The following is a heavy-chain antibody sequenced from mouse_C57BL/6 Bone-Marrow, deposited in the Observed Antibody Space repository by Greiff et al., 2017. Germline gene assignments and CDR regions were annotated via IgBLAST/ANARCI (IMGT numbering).Heavy chain of an antibody. D-gene: IGHD1-1*01. V-gene: IGHV14-4*01. J-gene: IGHJ4*01. CDR3: TTAISTVSRGYAMDY. CDR2: IDPENGDT. Sequence: DVQLQESGAELVRPGASVTLSCTASGFNIKDDYMHWVKQRPEQGLEWIGWIDPENGDTEYASKFQGKATITADTSSNTAYLQLSSLTSEDTAVYYWTTAISTVSRGYAMDYGGQGTAVTVSA. CDR1: GFNIKDDY.